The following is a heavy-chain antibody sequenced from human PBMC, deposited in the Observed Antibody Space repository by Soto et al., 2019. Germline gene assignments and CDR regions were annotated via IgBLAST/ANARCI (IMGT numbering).Heavy chain of an antibody. CDR1: GGTFSKYA. V-gene: IGHV1-69*01. J-gene: IGHJ6*02. CDR3: ARPLRDRNYYYGMAV. D-gene: IGHD3-22*01. CDR2: TIPMFGTP. Sequence: QVQLVQSGAEMQQPGASVRVSCKASGGTFSKYAFSWVRQAPGQGLEWLGGTIPMFGTPNYAQKFQGRVAISADESTATAYIELSSLRSEDTAVYFCARPLRDRNYYYGMAVWGQGTTVTVSS.